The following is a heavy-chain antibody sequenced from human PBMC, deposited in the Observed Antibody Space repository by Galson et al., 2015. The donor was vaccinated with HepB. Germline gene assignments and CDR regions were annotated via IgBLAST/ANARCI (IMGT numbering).Heavy chain of an antibody. CDR2: IYWADDK. CDR3: AHAILRGVSRRFDP. D-gene: IGHD3-9*01. CDR1: GFSLSTSGVG. V-gene: IGHV2-5*02. Sequence: PALVKPTQTLTLTCTFSGFSLSTSGVGVGWIRQPPGKALEWLALIYWADDKRYSPSLKSRLTITKDTSKNQVVLTMTNMDPVDTATYYCAHAILRGVSRRFDPWGQGILVTVSS. J-gene: IGHJ5*02.